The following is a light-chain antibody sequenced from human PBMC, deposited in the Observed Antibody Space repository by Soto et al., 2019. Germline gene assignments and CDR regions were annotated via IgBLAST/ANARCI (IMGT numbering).Light chain of an antibody. CDR3: QQYGTSPLT. J-gene: IGKJ4*01. CDR1: QSVRSNF. V-gene: IGKV3D-20*01. CDR2: DAS. Sequence: EIVLTQSPATLSLSPGERATLSCRASQSVRSNFLAWYQQKPGLAPSLLIYDASTRATGIPDRFSGSGSGTDFTLTITRLEPEDFAVYYCQQYGTSPLTFGGGTKVDI.